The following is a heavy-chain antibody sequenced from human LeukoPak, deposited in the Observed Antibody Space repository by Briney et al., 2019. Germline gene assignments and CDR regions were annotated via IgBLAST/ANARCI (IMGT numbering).Heavy chain of an antibody. Sequence: ASVKVSCKASGYTFTSYGISWARQAPGQGLEWMGWISAYNGNTNYAQKLQGRVTMTTDTSTSTAYMELRSLRSDDTAVYYCARDRIFFYDYVWGSYRHDAFDIWGQGTMVTVSS. CDR2: ISAYNGNT. V-gene: IGHV1-18*01. J-gene: IGHJ3*02. CDR3: ARDRIFFYDYVWGSYRHDAFDI. D-gene: IGHD3-16*02. CDR1: GYTFTSYG.